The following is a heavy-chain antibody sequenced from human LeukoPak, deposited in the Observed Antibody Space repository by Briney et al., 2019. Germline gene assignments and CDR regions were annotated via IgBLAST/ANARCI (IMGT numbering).Heavy chain of an antibody. CDR3: ARWGRIAVAGSLNWFDP. CDR2: ISSSSSYI. J-gene: IGHJ5*02. D-gene: IGHD6-19*01. CDR1: GFTFSSYS. V-gene: IGHV3-21*01. Sequence: PGGSLRLSCAASGFTFSSYSMNWVRQAPGKGLEWVSSISSSSSYIYYADSVKGRFTISRDNAKNSLHLQMNSLRAEDTAVYYCARWGRIAVAGSLNWFDPWGQGTLVTVSS.